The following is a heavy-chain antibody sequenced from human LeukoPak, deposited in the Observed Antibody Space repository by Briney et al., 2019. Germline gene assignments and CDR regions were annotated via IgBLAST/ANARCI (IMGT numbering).Heavy chain of an antibody. V-gene: IGHV3-7*01. Sequence: GGSLRLSCAASGFTFSDYWISWVRQAPGKGLEWVANIKQDGSEKYYVDSVKGRFTISRDNAKNSLFLQMNSLRVEDTAVYYCARGGSRFDCWGQGTLVTVSS. D-gene: IGHD1-26*01. J-gene: IGHJ4*02. CDR1: GFTFSDYW. CDR2: IKQDGSEK. CDR3: ARGGSRFDC.